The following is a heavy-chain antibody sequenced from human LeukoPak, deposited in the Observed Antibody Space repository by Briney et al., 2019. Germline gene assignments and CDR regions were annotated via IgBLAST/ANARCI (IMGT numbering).Heavy chain of an antibody. CDR1: GVSIDSYF. Sequence: SETLSLTCTVSGVSIDSYFWSWIRQPPGKGLEWIGYIYYSGSTNYNPSLKSRVTISVDTSKNQFSLKLSSVTAADTAVYYCARGGYSYGPSDYWGQGTLVTVSS. CDR3: ARGGYSYGPSDY. D-gene: IGHD5-18*01. J-gene: IGHJ4*02. V-gene: IGHV4-59*01. CDR2: IYYSGST.